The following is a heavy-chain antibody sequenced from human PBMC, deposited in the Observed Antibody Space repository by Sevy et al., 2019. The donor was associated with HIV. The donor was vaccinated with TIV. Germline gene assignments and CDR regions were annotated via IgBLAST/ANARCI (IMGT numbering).Heavy chain of an antibody. CDR3: ARHWGGLYCSSTSCSQSARRFDP. J-gene: IGHJ5*02. Sequence: SETLSLTCTVSGGSISSSSYYWGWIRQPPGKGLEWIGSIYYSGSTYYNPSLKSRVTISVDTSKNQYSLKLSSVTAADTAVYYCARHWGGLYCSSTSCSQSARRFDPWGQGTLVTVSS. CDR2: IYYSGST. D-gene: IGHD2-2*01. V-gene: IGHV4-39*01. CDR1: GGSISSSSYY.